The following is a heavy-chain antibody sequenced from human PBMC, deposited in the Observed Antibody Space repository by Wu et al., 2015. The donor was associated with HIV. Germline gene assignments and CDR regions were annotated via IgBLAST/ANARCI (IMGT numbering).Heavy chain of an antibody. CDR2: IIPIFGTA. D-gene: IGHD2-2*01. CDR1: GGTFSSYA. CDR3: ARVGCSSISCWYYFDY. Sequence: QVQLVQSGAEVKKPGSSVKVSCKASGGTFSSYAISWVRQAPGQGLEWMGGIIPIFGTANYAQKFQGRVTMTTDTSTNTAYMELRSLRSDDTAIYYCARVGCSSISCWYYFDYWGQGTLVTVSS. J-gene: IGHJ4*02. V-gene: IGHV1-69*05.